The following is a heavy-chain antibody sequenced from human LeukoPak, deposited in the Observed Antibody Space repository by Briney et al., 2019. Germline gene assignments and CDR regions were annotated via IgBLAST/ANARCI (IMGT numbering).Heavy chain of an antibody. D-gene: IGHD6-13*01. J-gene: IGHJ4*02. V-gene: IGHV3-48*01. Sequence: GGSLRLSCAVSGFTFSSYSMNWVRQAPGKGLEWVSYISSSSSTIYYADSVKGRFTISRDNSKNTLYLQMNSLRAEDTAVYYCARDRGRQQLVAPLGYWGQGTLVTVSS. CDR3: ARDRGRQQLVAPLGY. CDR1: GFTFSSYS. CDR2: ISSSSSTI.